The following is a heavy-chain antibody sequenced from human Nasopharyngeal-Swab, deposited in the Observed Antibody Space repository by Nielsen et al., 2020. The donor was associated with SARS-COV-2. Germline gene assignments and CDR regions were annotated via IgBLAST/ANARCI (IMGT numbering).Heavy chain of an antibody. CDR2: ISRSGGSV. CDR3: VKGTTAPDI. Sequence: GGSLRLSCAASGFTFSASGMSWVRMAPGKGLEWVSGISRSGGSVDYAGAVKGRFTTSRDNSKNTVFLQMDSLRVEDTAVYYCVKGTTAPDIWGQGTPVTVSS. V-gene: IGHV3-23*01. D-gene: IGHD1-7*01. CDR1: GFTFSASG. J-gene: IGHJ4*02.